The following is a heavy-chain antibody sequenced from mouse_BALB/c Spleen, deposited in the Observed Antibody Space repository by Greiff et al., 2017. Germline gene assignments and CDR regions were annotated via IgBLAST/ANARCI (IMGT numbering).Heavy chain of an antibody. D-gene: IGHD4-1*01. CDR2: INPGSGGT. Sequence: VQLQQSGAELVRPGTSVKVSCKASGYAFTNYLIEWVKQRPGQGLEWIGVINPGSGGTNYNEKFKGKATLTADKSSSTAYMQLSSLTSDDSAVYFCARVGGYYFDYWGQGTTLTVSS. CDR3: ARVGGYYFDY. V-gene: IGHV1-54*03. J-gene: IGHJ2*01. CDR1: GYAFTNYL.